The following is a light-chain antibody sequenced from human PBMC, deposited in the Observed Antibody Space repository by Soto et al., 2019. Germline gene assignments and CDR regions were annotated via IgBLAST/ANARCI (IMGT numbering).Light chain of an antibody. Sequence: DIQMTQSPSTLSASVGDRVTITCRASQSISSWLAWYQQKPGKAPKLLIFDASSLEGGVPSRFSGSGSGTEFTLTISRLEPEDFAVYYCQQYASSPPWTFGQGTKV. CDR3: QQYASSPPWT. J-gene: IGKJ1*01. CDR2: DAS. V-gene: IGKV1-5*01. CDR1: QSISSW.